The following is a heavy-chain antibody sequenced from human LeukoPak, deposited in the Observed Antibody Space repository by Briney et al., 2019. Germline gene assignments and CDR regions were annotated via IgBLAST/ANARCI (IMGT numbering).Heavy chain of an antibody. Sequence: PSETLSLTCAVYGGSFSGYYWSWIRQPPGKGLEWIGEIKHSGSTNYNPSLKSRVTISVDTSKNQFSLKLSSVTAADTAVYYCARSRYCSSTSCYLYYYYYYGMDVWGQGTTVTVSS. CDR2: IKHSGST. V-gene: IGHV4-34*01. CDR3: ARSRYCSSTSCYLYYYYYYGMDV. CDR1: GGSFSGYY. J-gene: IGHJ6*02. D-gene: IGHD2-2*01.